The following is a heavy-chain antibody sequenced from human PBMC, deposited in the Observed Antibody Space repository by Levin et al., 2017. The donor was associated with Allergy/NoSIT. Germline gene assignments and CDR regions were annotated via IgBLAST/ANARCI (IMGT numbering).Heavy chain of an antibody. V-gene: IGHV4-39*01. D-gene: IGHD3-10*01. CDR1: GGSISSTSYY. J-gene: IGHJ5*02. CDR3: ASKIIVRHTYGSGWFDP. CDR2: IYSSGSI. Sequence: SETLSLTCSVSGGSISSTSYYWGWIRQTPGKGLEWIGSIYSSGSIYYNLSLKSRITISVDTSKNQFSLKLSSVTAADTAVYYCASKIIVRHTYGSGWFDPWGQGTLVTVSS.